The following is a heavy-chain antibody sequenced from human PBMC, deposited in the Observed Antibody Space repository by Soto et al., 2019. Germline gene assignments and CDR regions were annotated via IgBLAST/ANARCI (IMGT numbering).Heavy chain of an antibody. CDR3: ARAPSWTAGPFDY. Sequence: EVQLVESGGGLVQPGGSLRLSCAASGFTVSSNYMSWVRQAPGKGPEWVSVTYSGGSTYYADSVKGRFTISRDNSKNTLYLQMNSLRAEDTAVYYCARAPSWTAGPFDYWGHGTLVTVSS. CDR2: TYSGGST. J-gene: IGHJ4*01. V-gene: IGHV3-66*01. CDR1: GFTVSSNY. D-gene: IGHD6-25*01.